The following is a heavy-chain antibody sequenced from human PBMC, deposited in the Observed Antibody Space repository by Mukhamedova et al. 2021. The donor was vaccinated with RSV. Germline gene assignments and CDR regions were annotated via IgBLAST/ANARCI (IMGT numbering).Heavy chain of an antibody. V-gene: IGHV3-53*01. Sequence: AEYMGGRFTVSRDNSENTVYLHMNSLRNEETAVYYCARGQVGGHRLDPWGQGTLVTVSS. D-gene: IGHD2-2*01. J-gene: IGHJ5*02. CDR3: ARGQVGGHRLDP.